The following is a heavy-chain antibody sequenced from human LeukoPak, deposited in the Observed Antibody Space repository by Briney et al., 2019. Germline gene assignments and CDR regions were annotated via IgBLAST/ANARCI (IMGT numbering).Heavy chain of an antibody. CDR2: ISGSDSST. Sequence: GGSLRLSCAASGFTFSSYAMGWARQAPGKGLEWVSAISGSDSSTYYADSVKGRFTISRDNSKNTLYLQMNSLRGEDTAVYYCAKGDPFFYDNWGSSWGQGTLVTVSS. CDR1: GFTFSSYA. CDR3: AKGDPFFYDNWGSS. V-gene: IGHV3-23*01. D-gene: IGHD7-27*01. J-gene: IGHJ4*02.